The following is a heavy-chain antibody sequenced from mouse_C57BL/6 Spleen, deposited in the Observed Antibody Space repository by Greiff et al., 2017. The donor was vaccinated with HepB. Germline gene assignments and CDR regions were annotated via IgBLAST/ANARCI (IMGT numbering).Heavy chain of an antibody. CDR1: GYTFTDYY. CDR3: AREGDHGAY. Sequence: VQLQQSGPELVKPGASVKISCKASGYTFTDYYMNWVKQSHGKSLEWIGDINPNNGGTSYNQKFKGKATLTVDKSSSTAYMELRSLTSEDSAVYYCAREGDHGAYWGQGTLVTVSA. J-gene: IGHJ3*01. V-gene: IGHV1-26*01. D-gene: IGHD3-3*01. CDR2: INPNNGGT.